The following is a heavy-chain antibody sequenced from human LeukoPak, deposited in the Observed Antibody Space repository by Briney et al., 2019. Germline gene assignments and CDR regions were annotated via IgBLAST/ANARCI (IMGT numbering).Heavy chain of an antibody. Sequence: ASVKVSCKASGYTFISYGISWVRQAPGQGLEWMGWISAYNGNTNYAQKLQGRVTMTTDTSTSTAYMELRSLRSDDTAVYYCARDYVVVVPAAIRSYYYYGMDVWGQGTTVTVSS. J-gene: IGHJ6*02. CDR3: ARDYVVVVPAAIRSYYYYGMDV. V-gene: IGHV1-18*01. CDR2: ISAYNGNT. CDR1: GYTFISYG. D-gene: IGHD2-2*02.